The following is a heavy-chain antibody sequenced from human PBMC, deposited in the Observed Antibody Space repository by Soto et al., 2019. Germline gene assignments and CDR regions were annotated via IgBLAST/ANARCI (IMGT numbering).Heavy chain of an antibody. CDR1: GFTFSSYE. D-gene: IGHD1-26*01. Sequence: LRLSCAASGFTFSSYEMNWVRQAPGKGLEWVSYISSSGSTIYYADSVKGRFTISRDNAKNSLYLQMNSLRAEDTAVYYCARDRGSGSYFGVMDAFAIWGQGTMVTVSS. J-gene: IGHJ3*02. V-gene: IGHV3-48*03. CDR3: ARDRGSGSYFGVMDAFAI. CDR2: ISSSGSTI.